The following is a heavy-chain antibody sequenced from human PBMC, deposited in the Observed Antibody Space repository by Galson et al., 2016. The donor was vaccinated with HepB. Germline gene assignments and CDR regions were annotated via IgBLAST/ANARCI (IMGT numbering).Heavy chain of an antibody. Sequence: SLRLSCAASGFTFHDYAMHWVRQAPGKGLEWVSGISRNSGAKGYGDSVKGRFTTSRDNAKNSLFLHMESLRAEDTALYYCAKDMGKGVSFYFYGMDVWGQGTTVTVSS. CDR2: ISRNSGAK. CDR3: AKDMGKGVSFYFYGMDV. V-gene: IGHV3-9*01. J-gene: IGHJ6*02. CDR1: GFTFHDYA. D-gene: IGHD6-19*01.